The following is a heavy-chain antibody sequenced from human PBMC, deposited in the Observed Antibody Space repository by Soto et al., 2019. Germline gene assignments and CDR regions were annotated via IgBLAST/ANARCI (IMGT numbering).Heavy chain of an antibody. V-gene: IGHV4-31*03. D-gene: IGHD3-9*01. CDR1: GGSISSGGYY. J-gene: IGHJ4*02. Sequence: SETLSLTCTVSGGSISSGGYYWSWIRQHPGKGLEWIGYIYYSGSTYYNPSLKSRVTISVDTSKNQFSLKLSSVTAADTAVYYCARALVTNPVYYFDYWGQGTLVTVSS. CDR2: IYYSGST. CDR3: ARALVTNPVYYFDY.